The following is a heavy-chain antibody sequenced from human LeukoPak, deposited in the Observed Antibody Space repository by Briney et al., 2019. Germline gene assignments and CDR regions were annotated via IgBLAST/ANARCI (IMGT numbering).Heavy chain of an antibody. V-gene: IGHV4-34*01. D-gene: IGHD3-10*01. CDR2: ISHSGST. CDR1: GGSFSGYY. Sequence: PSETLSLTCAVYGGSFSGYYWSWIRQPPGKGLEWIGEISHSGSTNYNPSLKSRVTISVDTSKNQFSLKLSSVAAADTAVYYCASSGSGFGEFYYYYGMDVWGQGTTVTVSS. J-gene: IGHJ6*02. CDR3: ASSGSGFGEFYYYYGMDV.